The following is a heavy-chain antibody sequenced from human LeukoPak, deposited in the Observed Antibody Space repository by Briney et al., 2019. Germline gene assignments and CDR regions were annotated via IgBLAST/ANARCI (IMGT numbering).Heavy chain of an antibody. V-gene: IGHV4-59*01. CDR3: ARDRGSQPFIDY. D-gene: IGHD1-26*01. Sequence: SETLSLTCTVPGGSISSYYWNWIRQPPGKGLEWIGYVFHTGSTNYNPSLKSRVTISVDTSKNQFSLKLSSVTAADTAVYYCARDRGSQPFIDYWGQGTLVTVSS. CDR1: GGSISSYY. J-gene: IGHJ4*02. CDR2: VFHTGST.